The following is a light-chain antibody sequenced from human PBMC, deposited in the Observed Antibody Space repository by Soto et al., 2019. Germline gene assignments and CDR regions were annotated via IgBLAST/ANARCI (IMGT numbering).Light chain of an antibody. CDR3: QQYDKWPHT. Sequence: ELVVTQSPATLSVSPGERATLSCKASQNLSRNLAWYQLQPGQAPRLLIYGASTRATGIPDRFSGSGSGTDFTLTISSLQSEDFAVYYCQQYDKWPHTFGQGTKLEIK. CDR1: QNLSRN. V-gene: IGKV3-15*01. CDR2: GAS. J-gene: IGKJ2*01.